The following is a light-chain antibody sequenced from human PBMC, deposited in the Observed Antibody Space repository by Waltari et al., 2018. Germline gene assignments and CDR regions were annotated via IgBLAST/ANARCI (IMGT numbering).Light chain of an antibody. CDR3: QKYGTLPAT. CDR2: DTS. Sequence: EFALTQYPGTLAMSRGERGTRSCRASQSVSRYLAWYQQKPGQAPRLLIYDTSIRATGVPDRFGGSGSGTDFSLTISRLEPEDFAVYYCQKYGTLPATFGQGTKVQMK. V-gene: IGKV3-20*01. CDR1: QSVSRY. J-gene: IGKJ1*01.